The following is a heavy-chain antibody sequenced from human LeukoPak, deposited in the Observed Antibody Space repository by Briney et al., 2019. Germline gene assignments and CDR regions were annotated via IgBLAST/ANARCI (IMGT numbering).Heavy chain of an antibody. D-gene: IGHD3-3*01. J-gene: IGHJ4*02. CDR1: GYTFTGYY. CDR3: ARDGGNLRFLEWLLDY. CDR2: INPNSGGT. Sequence: GASVKVSCKASGYTFTGYYMHWVRQAPGQGLEWMGWINPNSGGTNYAQKFQGRATMTRDTSISTAYMELSRLRSDDTAVYCCARDGGNLRFLEWLLDYWGQGTLVTVSS. V-gene: IGHV1-2*02.